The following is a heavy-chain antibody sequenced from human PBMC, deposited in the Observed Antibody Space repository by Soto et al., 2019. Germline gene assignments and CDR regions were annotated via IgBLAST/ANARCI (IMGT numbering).Heavy chain of an antibody. V-gene: IGHV1-3*01. Sequence: VSVKVSCRASGYTFTNYGIHWVGQAPGQRVEWMGWVNDGSGNTKNTQKSQSRVTNTNDTSASTANMQQSNLRSEDTAVYYCARAGYNSSCYHWYLDFRHRDTLFTAAS. CDR1: GYTFTNYG. CDR3: ARAGYNSSCYHWYLDF. D-gene: IGHD2-15*01. CDR2: VNDGSGNT. J-gene: IGHJ2*01.